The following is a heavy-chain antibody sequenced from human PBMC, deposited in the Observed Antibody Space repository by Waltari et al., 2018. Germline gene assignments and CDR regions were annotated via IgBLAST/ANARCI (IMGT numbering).Heavy chain of an antibody. CDR3: AKISLHREGYS. V-gene: IGHV4-4*02. CDR1: GDSLSSLSW. D-gene: IGHD2-15*01. Sequence: QLQESGPGLVESSGTLSLTCPVSGDSLSSLSWWTCVSQPPGKGLEWIGEVFQSGSANYSPSLKSRVTLSVDKSTNQFFLTLNSVTAADTAMYYCAKISLHREGYSWGQGTLVTV. J-gene: IGHJ4*02. CDR2: VFQSGSA.